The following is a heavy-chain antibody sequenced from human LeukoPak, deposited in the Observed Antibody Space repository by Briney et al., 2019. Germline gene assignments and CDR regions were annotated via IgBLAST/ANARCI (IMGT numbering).Heavy chain of an antibody. CDR1: GFTVSSNY. CDR3: ASGLAGSS. Sequence: GGSLRLSCAASGFTVSSNYMSWVRQAPGKGPEWVSVIYSGGSTYYADSVKGRFTISRDSSKNTVYLQMNSLRAEDTAVYYCASGLAGSSWGQGTLVTVSS. J-gene: IGHJ4*02. CDR2: IYSGGST. V-gene: IGHV3-66*01. D-gene: IGHD3-16*01.